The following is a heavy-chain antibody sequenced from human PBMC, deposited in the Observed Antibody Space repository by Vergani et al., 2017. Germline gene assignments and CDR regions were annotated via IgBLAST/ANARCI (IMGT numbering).Heavy chain of an antibody. Sequence: QVQLQESGPGLVKPSQTLSLTCTVSGGSISSGGYYWSWLRQHPGKGLEWIGYIYYSGSTYYNPSLKSRVNISVDTSKNQFSLKLSSVTAADTAVYYCARDGRITGIDYWGQGTLVTVSS. CDR2: IYYSGST. J-gene: IGHJ4*02. V-gene: IGHV4-31*03. CDR3: ARDGRITGIDY. CDR1: GGSISSGGYY. D-gene: IGHD3-10*01.